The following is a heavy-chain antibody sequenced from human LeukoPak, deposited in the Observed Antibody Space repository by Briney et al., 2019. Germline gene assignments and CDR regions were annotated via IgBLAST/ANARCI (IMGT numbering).Heavy chain of an antibody. V-gene: IGHV3-74*01. D-gene: IGHD3-10*01. CDR3: AKVVYYGSGSYYAYGMDV. J-gene: IGHJ6*02. CDR1: GFTFSSYW. CDR2: IKTDGSST. Sequence: GGSLRLSCAASGFTFSSYWMHWVRQAPGKGLVWVSRIKTDGSSTSYADSVKGRFTISRDNAKNSLYLQMNSLRAEDTAVYYCAKVVYYGSGSYYAYGMDVWGQGTTVTVSS.